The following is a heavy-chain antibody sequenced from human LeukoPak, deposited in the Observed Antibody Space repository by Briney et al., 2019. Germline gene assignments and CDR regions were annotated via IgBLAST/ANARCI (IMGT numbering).Heavy chain of an antibody. J-gene: IGHJ4*02. Sequence: SETLSLTCTVSGGSICSSSYYWGWIRQPPGKGLEWIGSIYYSGSTYYNPSLKSRVTISVDTSKNQFSLKLSYVTAADTAVYYCTRDSSINWGFFDYWGQGTLVTVSS. D-gene: IGHD7-27*01. CDR2: IYYSGST. V-gene: IGHV4-39*07. CDR3: TRDSSINWGFFDY. CDR1: GGSICSSSYY.